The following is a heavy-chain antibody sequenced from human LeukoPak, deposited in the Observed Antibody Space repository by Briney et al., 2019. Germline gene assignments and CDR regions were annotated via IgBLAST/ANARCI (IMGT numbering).Heavy chain of an antibody. CDR2: INHSGST. CDR1: GGSFSGYY. V-gene: IGHV4-34*01. J-gene: IGHJ4*02. D-gene: IGHD6-19*01. CDR3: ARWVAVAGTGDY. Sequence: SETLSLTCAVYGGSFSGYYWSWIRQPPGKGLEWIGEINHSGSTNYNPSLKSRVTISVDTSKNQFSLRLSSVTAADTAVYYCARWVAVAGTGDYWGQGTLVTVSS.